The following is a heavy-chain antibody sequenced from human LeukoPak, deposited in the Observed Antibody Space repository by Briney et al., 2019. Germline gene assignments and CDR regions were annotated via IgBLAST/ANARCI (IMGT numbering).Heavy chain of an antibody. CDR1: GFIFSSYA. Sequence: GGSLRLSCAASGFIFSSYAMSWVRQAPGKGLEWVSAISGSGGSTYYADSVKGRFTISRDNSKNTLYLQMNSLRAEDTAVYYCAKDQASYDFWSGHAFDIWGQGTMVTVSS. CDR3: AKDQASYDFWSGHAFDI. D-gene: IGHD3-3*01. J-gene: IGHJ3*02. V-gene: IGHV3-23*01. CDR2: ISGSGGST.